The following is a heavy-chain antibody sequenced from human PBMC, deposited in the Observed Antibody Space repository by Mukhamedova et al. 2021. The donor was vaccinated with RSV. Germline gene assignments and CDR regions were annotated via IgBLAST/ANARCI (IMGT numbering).Heavy chain of an antibody. CDR2: ISSSSSTI. J-gene: IGHJ6*02. CDR3: ARVLMVRGVTGYYYGMDV. D-gene: IGHD3-10*01. Sequence: VSYISSSSSTIYYADSVKGRFTISRDNAKNSLYLQMNSLRAEDTAVYYCARVLMVRGVTGYYYGMDVWGQGTTVTVSS. V-gene: IGHV3-48*04.